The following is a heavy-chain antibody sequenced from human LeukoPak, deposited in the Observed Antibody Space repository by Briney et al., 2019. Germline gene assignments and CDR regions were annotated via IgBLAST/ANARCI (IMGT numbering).Heavy chain of an antibody. D-gene: IGHD2-15*01. CDR3: ARGPPEYCSGGSCYSGRNWIDP. CDR1: GGTFSSYA. CDR2: IIPIFGTA. J-gene: IGHJ5*02. Sequence: ASVKVSCKASGGTFSSYAISWVRQAPGQGREWMGGIIPIFGTANYAQKFQGRVTITADKSTSTAYMELSSLRSDDTAVYYCARGPPEYCSGGSCYSGRNWIDPWGQGTLVTVSS. V-gene: IGHV1-69*06.